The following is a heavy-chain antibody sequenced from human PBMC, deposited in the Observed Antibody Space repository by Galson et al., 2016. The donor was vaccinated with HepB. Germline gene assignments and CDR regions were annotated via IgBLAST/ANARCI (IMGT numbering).Heavy chain of an antibody. CDR1: GFGFSSFS. CDR3: AIDAGQRNHDLDY. D-gene: IGHD1-14*01. V-gene: IGHV3-21*01. Sequence: LRLSCAASGFGFSSFSMNWVRQAPGKGLEWVSFISRGGDYIYYADSVKGRFTVSRDNAKDTLYLQMDSLRGEDTAVYYCAIDAGQRNHDLDYRGQGTLVTVSS. CDR2: ISRGGDYI. J-gene: IGHJ4*02.